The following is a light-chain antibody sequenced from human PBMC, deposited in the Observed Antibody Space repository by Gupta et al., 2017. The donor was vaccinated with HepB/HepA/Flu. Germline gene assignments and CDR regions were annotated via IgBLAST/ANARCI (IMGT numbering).Light chain of an antibody. CDR2: LDS. CDR1: QSRRHSDGYNP. J-gene: IGKJ1*01. Sequence: DIVFTQSRLSLPVTPGEPASISCRASQSRRHSDGYNPLDWYLQKPGQSPQLLIYLDSNRAYGVPDRFSGSGWGTDFTLKISRVEAEDVGVYYCRQGLQTPWTFGQGTKVEIK. CDR3: RQGLQTPWT. V-gene: IGKV2-28*01.